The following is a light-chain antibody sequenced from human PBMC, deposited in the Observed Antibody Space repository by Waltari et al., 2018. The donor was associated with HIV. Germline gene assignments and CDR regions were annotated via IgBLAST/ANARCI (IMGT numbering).Light chain of an antibody. Sequence: QSALTQPASVSGSPGQSITISCTGTSSDIVGFNYVSWYQQHPDKAPKLIIFDVDIRPSGISNRFSGSKSGNTASLTISGLQAEDEADYYCSSYASSFTLLFGGGTKLTVL. V-gene: IGLV2-14*03. CDR3: SSYASSFTLL. J-gene: IGLJ3*02. CDR1: SSDIVGFNY. CDR2: DVD.